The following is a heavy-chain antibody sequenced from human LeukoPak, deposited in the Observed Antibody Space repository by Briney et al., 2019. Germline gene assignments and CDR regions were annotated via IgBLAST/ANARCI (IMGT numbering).Heavy chain of an antibody. D-gene: IGHD3-16*01. CDR2: ISYDGSNK. CDR3: ARASYLRNGMDV. CDR1: GFTFSSYA. J-gene: IGHJ6*02. V-gene: IGHV3-30-3*01. Sequence: GGSLRLSCAASGFTFSSYAMHWVRQAPGKGLEWVAVISYDGSNKYYADSVKGRFTISRDNSKNTLYLQMNSLRAEDTAVYYCARASYLRNGMDVWGQGTTVTVSS.